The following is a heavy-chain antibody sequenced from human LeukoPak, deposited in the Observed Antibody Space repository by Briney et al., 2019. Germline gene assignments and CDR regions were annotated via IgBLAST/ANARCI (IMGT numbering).Heavy chain of an antibody. CDR2: IYYSGST. CDR1: GGSISSYY. CDR3: ARASGYCSSTSCYTDHDY. D-gene: IGHD2-2*02. Sequence: PSETLSLTCTASGGSISSYYWSWIRQPPGKGLEWIGYIYYSGSTNYNPSLKSRVTISVDTTTNQFSMKLSSVTAADTAVYYCARASGYCSSTSCYTDHDYWGQGTLVTVSS. V-gene: IGHV4-59*01. J-gene: IGHJ4*02.